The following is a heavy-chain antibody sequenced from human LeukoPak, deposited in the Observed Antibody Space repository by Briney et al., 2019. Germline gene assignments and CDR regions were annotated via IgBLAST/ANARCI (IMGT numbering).Heavy chain of an antibody. CDR2: INPNSGGT. Sequence: ASVKVSCKXSGYTFTGYYMHWVRQAPGQGLEGMGWINPNSGGTNYAQKFQGRVTMTRDTSISTAYMELSRLRSDDTAVYYCAREIAAAGTTAYYYMDVWGKGTTVTVSS. CDR1: GYTFTGYY. CDR3: AREIAAAGTTAYYYMDV. V-gene: IGHV1-2*02. J-gene: IGHJ6*03. D-gene: IGHD6-13*01.